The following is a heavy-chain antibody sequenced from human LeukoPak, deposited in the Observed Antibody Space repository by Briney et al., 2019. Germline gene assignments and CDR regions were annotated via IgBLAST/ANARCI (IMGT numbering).Heavy chain of an antibody. D-gene: IGHD6-13*01. Sequence: GSLRLSCAASGFTFSSYSMNWVRQAPGKGLEWIGEIYHSGSTNYNPSLKSRVTISVDKSKNQFSLKLSSVTAADTAVYYCASDRGAYIAAAGTWGQGTLVTVSS. CDR2: IYHSGST. CDR1: GFTFSSYSM. J-gene: IGHJ4*02. V-gene: IGHV4-4*02. CDR3: ASDRGAYIAAAGT.